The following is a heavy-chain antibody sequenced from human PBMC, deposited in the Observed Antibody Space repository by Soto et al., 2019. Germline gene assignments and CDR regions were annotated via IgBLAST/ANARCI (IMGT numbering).Heavy chain of an antibody. J-gene: IGHJ6*02. Sequence: PGESLTISCKGSGYRFSSYWIAWVRQMTGKGLEWVGIIYPGDSDTRYSASFEGQVTIAADKSNSTAYLQWSSLRASDTAMNYCARQGSNGAYYYYGMDVWGQGTTVTV. V-gene: IGHV5-51*01. CDR2: IYPGDSDT. D-gene: IGHD3-16*01. CDR3: ARQGSNGAYYYYGMDV. CDR1: GYRFSSYW.